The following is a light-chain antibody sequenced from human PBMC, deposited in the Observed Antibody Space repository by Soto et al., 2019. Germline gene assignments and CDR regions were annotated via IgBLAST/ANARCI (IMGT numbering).Light chain of an antibody. J-gene: IGKJ3*01. CDR3: QQRVT. V-gene: IGKV3-11*01. CDR2: DAS. CDR1: QSVSSY. Sequence: EIVLTQSPATLSLSPGERATLSCRASQSVSSYLAWYQQKPGQAPRLLIYDASNRATGIPARFSGSGSGTDFTLTISSLKPEDFAVYYCQQRVTFGPGTKVDIK.